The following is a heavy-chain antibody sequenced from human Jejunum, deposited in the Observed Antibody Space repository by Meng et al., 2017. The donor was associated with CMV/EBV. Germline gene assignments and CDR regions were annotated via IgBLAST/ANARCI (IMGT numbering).Heavy chain of an antibody. V-gene: IGHV3-23*01. CDR1: GVTFSSYA. D-gene: IGHD5-18*01. Sequence: SGVTFSSYAMSWVRQAPGKGLEWVSFIKGGGGATHYADSVKGRFTTSRDNSKNTLYLQMSSLRGEDTAVYFCAKSAHSYGNDAFDIWGQGTMVTVSS. CDR2: IKGGGGAT. CDR3: AKSAHSYGNDAFDI. J-gene: IGHJ3*02.